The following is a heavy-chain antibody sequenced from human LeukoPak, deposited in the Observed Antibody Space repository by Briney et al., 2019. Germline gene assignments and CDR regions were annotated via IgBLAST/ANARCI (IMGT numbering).Heavy chain of an antibody. CDR1: GFTFSSYG. V-gene: IGHV3-33*06. D-gene: IGHD3-22*01. Sequence: GRSPRLSCAASGFTFSSYGMHWVRQAPGKGLERVAVIWYDGSNKYYADSVKGRFTISRDNSKNTLYLQMNSLRAEDTAVYYCAKDRGITMILVYWGQGTLVTVSS. CDR3: AKDRGITMILVY. CDR2: IWYDGSNK. J-gene: IGHJ4*02.